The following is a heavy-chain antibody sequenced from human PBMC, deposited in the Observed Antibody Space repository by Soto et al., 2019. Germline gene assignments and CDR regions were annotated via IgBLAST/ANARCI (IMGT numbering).Heavy chain of an antibody. J-gene: IGHJ5*02. V-gene: IGHV4-61*01. D-gene: IGHD6-6*01. CDR1: GGSVSSGSYY. CDR3: ARGVYRSSSHKFDP. Sequence: SETLSLTCTVSGGSVSSGSYYWSWIRQPPGKGLEWIGYIYYSGSTNYNPSLKSRVTISVDTSKNQFSLKLSSVTAADTAVYYCARGVYRSSSHKFDPWGQGTLVTVSS. CDR2: IYYSGST.